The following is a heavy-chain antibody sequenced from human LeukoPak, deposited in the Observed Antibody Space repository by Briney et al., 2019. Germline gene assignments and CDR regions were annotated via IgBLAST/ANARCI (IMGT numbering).Heavy chain of an antibody. CDR1: GFTFSSYW. J-gene: IGHJ4*02. CDR3: ARAAGSGSYDDY. Sequence: GGSLRLSCAASGFTFSSYWMCWVRQAPGKGLEWVANIKQDGSEKYYVDSVKGRFTISRDNAKNSLYLQMNRLRAEDTAVYYCARAAGSGSYDDYWGQGTLVTVSS. V-gene: IGHV3-7*01. D-gene: IGHD3-10*01. CDR2: IKQDGSEK.